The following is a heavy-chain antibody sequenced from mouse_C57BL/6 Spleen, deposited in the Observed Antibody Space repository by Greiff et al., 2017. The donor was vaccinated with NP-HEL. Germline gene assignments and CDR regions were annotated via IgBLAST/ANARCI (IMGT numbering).Heavy chain of an antibody. CDR2: IYPSDSET. J-gene: IGHJ4*01. Sequence: VQLQQPGAELVRPGSSVKLSCKASGYTFTSYWMDWVKQRPGQGLEWIGNIYPSDSETHYNQKFKDKATLTVDKSSSTAYMQLSSLTSEDSAVYYCARLGLLRLMDYWGQGTSVTVSS. V-gene: IGHV1-61*01. CDR1: GYTFTSYW. CDR3: ARLGLLRLMDY. D-gene: IGHD2-3*01.